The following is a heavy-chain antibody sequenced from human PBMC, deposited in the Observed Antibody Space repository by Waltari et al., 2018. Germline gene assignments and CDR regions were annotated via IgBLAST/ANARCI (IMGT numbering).Heavy chain of an antibody. J-gene: IGHJ4*02. Sequence: EVQLVQSGAEVKKPGESLKISCKGSGYSFTSYWIGWVRQMPGKGLEWMGIIYPDDSDTRYRPSFQCQFTISADKSISTAYLQGSSLKASDTAMYYCARLLVWFGVDYWGQGTLVTVSS. V-gene: IGHV5-51*03. D-gene: IGHD3-10*01. CDR3: ARLLVWFGVDY. CDR2: IYPDDSDT. CDR1: GYSFTSYW.